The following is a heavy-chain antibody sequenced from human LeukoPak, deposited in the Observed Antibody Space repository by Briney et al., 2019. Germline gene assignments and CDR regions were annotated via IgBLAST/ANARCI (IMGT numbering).Heavy chain of an antibody. CDR3: AKDAGDFGDYGSISYFDY. V-gene: IGHV3-21*01. Sequence: GGSLRLSCAASRFTFSSYSMNWVRQAPGKGLEWVSSISSSSSYIYYAGSVKGRFTISRDNSKNTLYLQMNSLRAEDTAVYYCAKDAGDFGDYGSISYFDYWGQGTLVTVSS. CDR2: ISSSSSYI. CDR1: RFTFSSYS. J-gene: IGHJ4*02. D-gene: IGHD4-17*01.